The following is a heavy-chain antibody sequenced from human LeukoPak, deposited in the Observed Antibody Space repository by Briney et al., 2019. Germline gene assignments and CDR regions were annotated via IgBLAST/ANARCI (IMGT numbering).Heavy chain of an antibody. D-gene: IGHD7-27*01. Sequence: GGSLRLSCAASGFTFSSYGMHWVRQSPGKGLEWVAVISYDGSNKYYADSVKGRFTISRDNSMNTLYLQMNSLRAEDTAVYYCAKAKWGSYYYYGMDVWGQGTTVTVSS. V-gene: IGHV3-30*18. CDR1: GFTFSSYG. CDR2: ISYDGSNK. J-gene: IGHJ6*02. CDR3: AKAKWGSYYYYGMDV.